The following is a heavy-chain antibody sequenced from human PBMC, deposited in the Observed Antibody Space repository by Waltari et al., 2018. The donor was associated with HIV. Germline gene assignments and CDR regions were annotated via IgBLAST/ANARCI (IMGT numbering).Heavy chain of an antibody. D-gene: IGHD4-17*01. CDR2: VYSNGVT. CDR3: ATLRTVTGTIDD. V-gene: IGHV4-39*01. CDR1: TRYITQRYY. J-gene: IGHJ4*02. Sequence: QLQLQESGPALVKPSDTLPLTCTVSTRYITQRYYWGWVRQSPGTGLEWIGTVYSNGVTHCTPSLESRVTMSVDTSKNQFSLTLTSVTAADTALYFCATLRTVTGTIDDWGQGILVTVSS.